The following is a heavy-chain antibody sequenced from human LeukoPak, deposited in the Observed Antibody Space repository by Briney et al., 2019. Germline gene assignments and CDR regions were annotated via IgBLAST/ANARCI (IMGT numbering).Heavy chain of an antibody. CDR1: GFTFSNYA. CDR2: INTDGSST. CDR3: ARGIEGYYYDSSGPDC. V-gene: IGHV3-74*01. J-gene: IGHJ4*02. Sequence: GGSLRLSCAASGFTFSNYAMTWVRQAPGKGLVWVSRINTDGSSTSYADSVKGRFTISRDNAKNTLYLQMNSLRAEDTAVYYCARGIEGYYYDSSGPDCWGQGTLVTVSS. D-gene: IGHD3-22*01.